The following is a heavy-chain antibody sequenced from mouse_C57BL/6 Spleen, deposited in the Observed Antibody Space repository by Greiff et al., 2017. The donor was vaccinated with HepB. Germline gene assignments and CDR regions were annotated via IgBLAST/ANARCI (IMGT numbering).Heavy chain of an antibody. V-gene: IGHV1-82*01. J-gene: IGHJ1*03. D-gene: IGHD1-1*01. CDR1: GYAFSSSW. Sequence: QVQLKQSGPELVKPGASVKISCKASGYAFSSSWMNWVKQRPGKGLEWIGRIYPGDGDTNYNGKFKGKATLTADKSSSTAYMQLSSLTSEDSAVYFCARPIYYSASSYWYFDVWGTGTTVTVAS. CDR3: ARPIYYSASSYWYFDV. CDR2: IYPGDGDT.